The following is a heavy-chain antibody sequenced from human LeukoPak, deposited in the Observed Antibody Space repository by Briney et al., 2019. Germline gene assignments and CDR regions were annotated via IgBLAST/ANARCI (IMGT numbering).Heavy chain of an antibody. CDR1: GYTFTSYA. J-gene: IGHJ4*02. D-gene: IGHD6-19*01. Sequence: ASVKVSCKASGYTFTSYAMHWVRQAPRQRLEWMGWINAGNGNTKYSQEFQGRVTITRDTSAGTAYMELSSLRSEDMAVYYCARDAAVAAKWGFSNFDYWGQGTLVTVSS. V-gene: IGHV1-3*03. CDR3: ARDAAVAAKWGFSNFDY. CDR2: INAGNGNT.